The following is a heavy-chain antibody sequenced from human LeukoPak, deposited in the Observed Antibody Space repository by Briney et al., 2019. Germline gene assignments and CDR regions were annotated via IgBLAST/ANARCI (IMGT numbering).Heavy chain of an antibody. J-gene: IGHJ6*02. Sequence: GGSLRLSCAASGFTFSSYSMNWVRQAPGKGLVWVSRISTDGSSTSYADSVKGRFTISRDNAKNTLYLQMNSLRAEDTAVYYCARGKYYGMDVWGQGTTVTVSS. V-gene: IGHV3-74*01. CDR3: ARGKYYGMDV. CDR2: ISTDGSST. CDR1: GFTFSSYS.